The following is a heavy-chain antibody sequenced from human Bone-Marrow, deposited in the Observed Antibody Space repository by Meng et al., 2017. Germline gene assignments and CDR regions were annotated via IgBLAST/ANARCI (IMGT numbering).Heavy chain of an antibody. CDR3: AREDSSGYYPATGRGMDV. J-gene: IGHJ6*02. D-gene: IGHD3-22*01. CDR2: IWYDGSNK. V-gene: IGHV3-33*01. CDR1: GFTFSSYG. Sequence: GGSLRLSCAASGFTFSSYGMHWVRQAPGKGLEWVAVIWYDGSNKYYADSVKGRFTISRDNSKNTLYLQMNSLRAEDTAVYYCAREDSSGYYPATGRGMDVWGQGTTVTVSS.